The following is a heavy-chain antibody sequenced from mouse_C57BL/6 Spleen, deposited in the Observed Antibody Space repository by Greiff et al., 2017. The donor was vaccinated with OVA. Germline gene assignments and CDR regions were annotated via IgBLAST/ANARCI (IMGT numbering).Heavy chain of an antibody. V-gene: IGHV6-3*01. CDR3: SGPLIIRPREDS. CDR1: GFTFSNYW. Sequence: DVMLVESGGGLVQPGGSLKLSCVASGFTFSNYWMNWVRQSPEKGLEWVAQIRLKSDNYATQYAESLKGRFTSSRDDSKGKVYRQIHNLRDEDTGIYYYSGPLIIRPREDSSGQETALTVSS. CDR2: IRLKSDNYAT. J-gene: IGHJ2*01. D-gene: IGHD1-1*01.